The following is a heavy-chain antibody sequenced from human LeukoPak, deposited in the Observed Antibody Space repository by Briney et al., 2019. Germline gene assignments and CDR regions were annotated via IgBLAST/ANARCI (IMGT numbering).Heavy chain of an antibody. Sequence: SETLSLTCTVSGGSIRSSYYYWGWIRQPPGKGLEWIGSIYDSGSTYYNPSLKSRVTISVDTSKNQFSLKLSSVTAADTAVYYCARVDYGDYRFDPWGQETLVTVSS. V-gene: IGHV4-39*07. D-gene: IGHD4-17*01. CDR3: ARVDYGDYRFDP. J-gene: IGHJ5*02. CDR1: GGSIRSSYYY. CDR2: IYDSGST.